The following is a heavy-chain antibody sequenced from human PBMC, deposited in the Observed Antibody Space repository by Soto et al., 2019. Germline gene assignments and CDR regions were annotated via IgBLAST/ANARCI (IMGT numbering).Heavy chain of an antibody. D-gene: IGHD2-21*01. CDR1: GFRFSRYA. CDR3: ARERVWSSIPQRYFDL. J-gene: IGHJ2*01. V-gene: IGHV3-23*01. Sequence: EERLSESGGGLIQPGGSLRLSCAVSGFRFSRYALSWVRQAPGKGLEWVSESSSDGGRTSYPDSVRGRFIISRDRSKETLYLQMNTVRLEDTAVYFCARERVWSSIPQRYFDLWGRGTLVTVSS. CDR2: SSSDGGRT.